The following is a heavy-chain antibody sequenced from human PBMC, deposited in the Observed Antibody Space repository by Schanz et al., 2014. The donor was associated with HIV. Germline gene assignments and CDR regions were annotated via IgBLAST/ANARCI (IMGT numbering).Heavy chain of an antibody. CDR3: ARGECDFWSGYCPHFHYFDLDV. V-gene: IGHV1-69*01. J-gene: IGHJ6*02. CDR2: TTPVFSTS. D-gene: IGHD3-3*01. CDR1: GGTFSSFA. Sequence: QVQLVQSGAEVKKPGSSVKVSCKTSGGTFSSFAINWVRQAPGQGLEWIGGTTPVFSTSNYAQKFQGRVTVTADESTSTAYMELSSLRSEDTAVYYCARGECDFWSGYCPHFHYFDLDVWGPGTSVTVSS.